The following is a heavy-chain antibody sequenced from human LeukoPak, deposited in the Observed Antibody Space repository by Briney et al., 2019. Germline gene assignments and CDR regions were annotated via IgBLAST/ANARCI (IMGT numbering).Heavy chain of an antibody. J-gene: IGHJ4*02. CDR1: GFTFSRYW. Sequence: GGSLRLSCAASGFTFSRYWMSWVRQAPGKGLEWVSSISGSGSSTYSADSVKGRFIISRDNSKNTLYLRMYSLRAEDTAVYYCARIGTTYYYDSSGYPRDYFDYWGQGTLVTVSS. D-gene: IGHD3-22*01. V-gene: IGHV3-23*01. CDR3: ARIGTTYYYDSSGYPRDYFDY. CDR2: ISGSGSST.